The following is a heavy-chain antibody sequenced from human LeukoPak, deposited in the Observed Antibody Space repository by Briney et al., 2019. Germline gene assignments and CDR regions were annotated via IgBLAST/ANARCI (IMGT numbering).Heavy chain of an antibody. Sequence: KPGGSLSLPCAASEFTFSSHSMNWVRQTPGKGLEWVSSISRSVGSIYYADSLKVRFTISRDNAKNSLYLQMNSLRAEDTAVYFCARSLKVSAALDVFDIWGQGTMVTVSS. CDR1: EFTFSSHS. CDR3: ARSLKVSAALDVFDI. V-gene: IGHV3-21*01. D-gene: IGHD2-2*01. J-gene: IGHJ3*02. CDR2: ISRSVGSI.